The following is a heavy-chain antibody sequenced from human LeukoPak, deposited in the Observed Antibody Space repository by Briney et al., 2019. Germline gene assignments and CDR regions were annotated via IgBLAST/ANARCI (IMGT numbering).Heavy chain of an antibody. Sequence: GGSLRLSCAASGFTFSNYNMNWVRQAPGKGLEWVSSISRSSIYKYYADSMKGRFTISRDNAKNSVYLQVNSVRAEDTAVYYCARGRYDSSGYYALFDYWGRGTLDTVSS. CDR1: GFTFSNYN. CDR3: ARGRYDSSGYYALFDY. J-gene: IGHJ4*02. CDR2: ISRSSIYK. V-gene: IGHV3-21*01. D-gene: IGHD3-22*01.